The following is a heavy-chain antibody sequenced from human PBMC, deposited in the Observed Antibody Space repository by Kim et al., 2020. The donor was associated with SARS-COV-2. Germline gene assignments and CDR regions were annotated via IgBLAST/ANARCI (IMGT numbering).Heavy chain of an antibody. D-gene: IGHD3-22*01. CDR3: ARGVYDSSGSTFDY. Sequence: AQKLQGRVTMTTDTSTSTAYMELRSLRSDDTAVYYCARGVYDSSGSTFDYWGQGTLVTVSS. J-gene: IGHJ4*02. V-gene: IGHV1-18*01.